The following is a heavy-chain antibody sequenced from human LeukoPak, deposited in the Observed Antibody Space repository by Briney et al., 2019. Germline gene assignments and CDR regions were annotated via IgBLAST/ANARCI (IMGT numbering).Heavy chain of an antibody. D-gene: IGHD2-2*01. CDR2: IKQDGSEK. Sequence: GGSLRLSCAASGFTFSNYWMSWVRQAPGKGLEWVANIKQDGSEKYYVDSVKGRFTISRDNVKSSLYLQMNSLRVEDTAVYYCARGVGDVWGQGTTVTVSS. V-gene: IGHV3-7*01. CDR3: ARGVGDV. J-gene: IGHJ6*02. CDR1: GFTFSNYW.